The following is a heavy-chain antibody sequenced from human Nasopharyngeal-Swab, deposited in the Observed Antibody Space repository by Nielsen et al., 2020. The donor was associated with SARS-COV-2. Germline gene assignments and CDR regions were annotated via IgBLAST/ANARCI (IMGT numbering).Heavy chain of an antibody. J-gene: IGHJ6*02. D-gene: IGHD3-10*01. CDR1: GYTFTSYG. CDR3: AKADSELLWFGELLGYYYGMDV. V-gene: IGHV1-8*01. Sequence: ASVKVSCKASGYTFTSYGISWVRQATGQGLEWMGWMNPNSGNTGYAQKFQGRVTMTRNTSISTAYMELSSLRSEDTAVYYCAKADSELLWFGELLGYYYGMDVWGQGTTVTVSS. CDR2: MNPNSGNT.